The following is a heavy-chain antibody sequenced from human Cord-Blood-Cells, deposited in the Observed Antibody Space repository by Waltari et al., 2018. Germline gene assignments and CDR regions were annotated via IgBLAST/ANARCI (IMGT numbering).Heavy chain of an antibody. Sequence: EVQLVESGGVVVQPGGSLRLSCAASGFPFDDYTMHWVRQAPGKGLEWVSLISWDGGSTYYADSVKGRFTISRDNSKNSLYLQMNSLRTEDTALYYCSNLDAFDIWGQGTMVTVSS. V-gene: IGHV3-43*01. CDR3: SNLDAFDI. CDR1: GFPFDDYT. J-gene: IGHJ3*02. CDR2: ISWDGGST.